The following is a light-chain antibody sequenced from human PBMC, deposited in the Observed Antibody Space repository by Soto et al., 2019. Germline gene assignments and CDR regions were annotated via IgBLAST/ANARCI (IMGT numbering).Light chain of an antibody. Sequence: EVVLTQSPGTLSLSPGESATLSCRASQSGISNFLAWYQQKPAQAPRLLIYDTSNRATGIPDRFSGSRSGTDFTLTISRLEREGFAVYYCQQNGALPPTFGQGTKVELK. CDR2: DTS. CDR1: QSGISNF. V-gene: IGKV3-20*01. J-gene: IGKJ1*01. CDR3: QQNGALPPT.